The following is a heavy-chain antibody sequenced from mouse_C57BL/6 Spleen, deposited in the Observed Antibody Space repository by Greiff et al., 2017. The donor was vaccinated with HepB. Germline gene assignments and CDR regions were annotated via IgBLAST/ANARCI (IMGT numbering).Heavy chain of an antibody. J-gene: IGHJ4*01. Sequence: DVHLVESGGGLVKPGGSLKLSCAASGFTFSSYAMSWVRQTPEKRLEWVATISDGGSYTYYPDNVKGRFTISRDNAKNNLYLQMSHLKSEDTAMYYCARDMREDAMDYWGQGTSVTVSS. CDR3: ARDMREDAMDY. CDR2: ISDGGSYT. D-gene: IGHD2-3*01. CDR1: GFTFSSYA. V-gene: IGHV5-4*01.